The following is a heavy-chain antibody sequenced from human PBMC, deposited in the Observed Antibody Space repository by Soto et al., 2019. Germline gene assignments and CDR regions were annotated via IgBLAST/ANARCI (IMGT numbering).Heavy chain of an antibody. CDR1: GFTFSSYG. CDR3: VKDGSSGWPYFDDMDV. V-gene: IGHV3-30*18. Sequence: GGSLRLSCAASGFTFSSYGMHWVRQAPGKGLEWVAVIPYDGSKKYYADSVKGRFTISRDNSKNTLYLQMSSLRAEDTALYYCVKDGSSGWPYFDDMDVWGQGTTVTVSS. CDR2: IPYDGSKK. D-gene: IGHD6-19*01. J-gene: IGHJ6*02.